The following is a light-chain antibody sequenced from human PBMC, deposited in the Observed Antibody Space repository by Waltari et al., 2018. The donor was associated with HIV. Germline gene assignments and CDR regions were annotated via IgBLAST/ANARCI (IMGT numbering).Light chain of an antibody. J-gene: IGLJ2*01. Sequence: SSDLTQAPLVSVSPGQTASISCSGHELANQHVHWYQEKAGQATVLVISGDSERPLGIPGRFSGSRSGSLATLTITGVLADDEADYYCQAAAPSGTSVAFGGGTKLTVL. CDR3: QAAAPSGTSVA. CDR2: GDS. V-gene: IGLV3-25*03. CDR1: ELANQH.